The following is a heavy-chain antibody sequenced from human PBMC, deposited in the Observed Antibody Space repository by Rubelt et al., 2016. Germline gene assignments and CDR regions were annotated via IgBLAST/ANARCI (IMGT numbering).Heavy chain of an antibody. V-gene: IGHV5-51*01. CDR1: GCSFTSYW. Sequence: EVQLVQSGAEVKKPGESLKISCKGSGCSFTSYWIGWVRQMPGKGLEWMGIIYPGDSDTRYRPTFQGQFTIAAEKSLSTSYLQWSSLKAAATAMYYCARHGQVQSGDAFDIWGQGTMVTVSS. CDR2: IYPGDSDT. D-gene: IGHD1-26*01. CDR3: ARHGQVQSGDAFDI. J-gene: IGHJ3*02.